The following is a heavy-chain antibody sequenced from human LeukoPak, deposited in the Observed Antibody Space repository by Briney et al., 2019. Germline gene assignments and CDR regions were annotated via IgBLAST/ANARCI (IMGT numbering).Heavy chain of an antibody. J-gene: IGHJ4*02. CDR2: IYYSGST. CDR3: ARHEGIQLWSYYYFDY. CDR1: GGSISSSSYY. V-gene: IGHV4-39*01. D-gene: IGHD5-18*01. Sequence: PSETLSLTCTVSGGSISSSSYYWGWIRQPPGKGLEWIGSIYYSGSTYYNPSLKSRVTISVDTSKNQFSLKLSSVTAADTAVYYCARHEGIQLWSYYYFDYWGQGTLVTVSS.